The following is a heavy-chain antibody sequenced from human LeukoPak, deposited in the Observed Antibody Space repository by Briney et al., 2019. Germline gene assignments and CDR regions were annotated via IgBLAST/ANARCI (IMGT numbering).Heavy chain of an antibody. D-gene: IGHD3-3*01. CDR2: TNRDVSST. J-gene: IGHJ4*02. CDR3: ARDSVEWYIFDY. Sequence: PGGSLRLSCAASGFTFSSYWMHWVRQAPGKGPVWVARTNRDVSSTAYADSVKGRFTISKDNAKNTLYLLMNSLRAEDTAAYYCARDSVEWYIFDYWGQGTLVTVSS. V-gene: IGHV3-74*01. CDR1: GFTFSSYW.